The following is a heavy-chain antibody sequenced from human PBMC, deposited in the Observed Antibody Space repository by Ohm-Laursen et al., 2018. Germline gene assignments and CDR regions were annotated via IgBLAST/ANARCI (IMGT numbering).Heavy chain of an antibody. CDR3: AKSRQGLDV. J-gene: IGHJ6*02. Sequence: GSLRLSCAASGFTFSNYPMSWVRQAPGKGLEWVSALTGSGGTTYYADSVRGRFTISRDNPKNTLYLQLNSLRAEDTAVYYCAKSRQGLDVWGQGTTVTVSS. CDR2: LTGSGGTT. CDR1: GFTFSNYP. V-gene: IGHV3-23*01.